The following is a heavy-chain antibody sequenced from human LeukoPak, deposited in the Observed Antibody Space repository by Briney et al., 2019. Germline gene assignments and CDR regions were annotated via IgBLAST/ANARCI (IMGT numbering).Heavy chain of an antibody. J-gene: IGHJ4*02. D-gene: IGHD6-13*01. CDR1: GGSISSYY. CDR3: ARGVYSSSWTPPRY. V-gene: IGHV4-59*01. Sequence: SETLSLTCTVSGGSISSYYWSWIRQPPGKGLEWIGYIYYSGSTNYNPSLKSRVTISVDTSKNQFSLKLSSVTAADTAVYYCARGVYSSSWTPPRYWGQGTLVTVSS. CDR2: IYYSGST.